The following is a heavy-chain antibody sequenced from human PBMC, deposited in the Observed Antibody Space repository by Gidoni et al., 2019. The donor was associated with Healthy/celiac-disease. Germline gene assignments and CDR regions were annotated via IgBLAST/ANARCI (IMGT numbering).Heavy chain of an antibody. J-gene: IGHJ6*02. CDR3: ARHRTTSYNWNRYYSYGMDV. CDR2: IYYSGST. V-gene: IGHV4-59*08. CDR1: GGSTSSYY. Sequence: QVQLQESGPGLVKPSETLSLTCTVSGGSTSSYYWSWIRQPPGKGLEWIGYIYYSGSTNYNPSLKSRVTISVDTSKNQFSLKLSSVTAADTAVYYCARHRTTSYNWNRYYSYGMDVWGQGTTVTVSS. D-gene: IGHD1-20*01.